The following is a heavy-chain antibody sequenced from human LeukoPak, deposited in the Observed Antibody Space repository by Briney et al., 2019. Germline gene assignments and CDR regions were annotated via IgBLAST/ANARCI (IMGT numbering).Heavy chain of an antibody. CDR2: IKQDGSEK. CDR1: GFPFSSYW. D-gene: IGHD2/OR15-2a*01. Sequence: GGSLRLSCAASGFPFSSYWMSWVRQAPGKGLEWVANIKQDGSEKYYVDSVKGRFTISRDNAKNSLYLQMNSLIAEDTAVYYCARDIEYEDYWGQGTLVTVSS. V-gene: IGHV3-7*01. J-gene: IGHJ4*02. CDR3: ARDIEYEDY.